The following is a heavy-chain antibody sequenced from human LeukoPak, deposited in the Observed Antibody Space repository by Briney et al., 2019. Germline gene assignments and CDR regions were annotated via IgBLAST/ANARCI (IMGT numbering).Heavy chain of an antibody. CDR3: ARDSIAAAETGALFDY. D-gene: IGHD6-13*01. CDR1: GGTFSSYA. V-gene: IGHV1-69*06. CDR2: IIPIFGTA. Sequence: GASVKVPCKASGGTFSSYAISWVRQAPGQGLEWMGGIIPIFGTANYAQKFQGRVTITADKSTSTAYMELSSLRSEDTAVYYCARDSIAAAETGALFDYWGQGTLVTVSS. J-gene: IGHJ4*02.